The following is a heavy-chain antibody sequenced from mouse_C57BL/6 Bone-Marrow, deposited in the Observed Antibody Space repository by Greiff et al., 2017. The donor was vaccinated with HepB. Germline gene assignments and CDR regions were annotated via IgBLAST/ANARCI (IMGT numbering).Heavy chain of an antibody. J-gene: IGHJ2*01. V-gene: IGHV1-82*01. Sequence: VQLQQSGPELVKPGASVKISCKASGYAFSSSWMNWVKQRPGKGLEWIGRIYPGDGDTNYNGKFKGKATLTADKSSSTAYMQLSSLTSEDSAVYFCAIYYEGYWGQGTTLTVSS. CDR3: AIYYEGY. CDR2: IYPGDGDT. D-gene: IGHD2-4*01. CDR1: GYAFSSSW.